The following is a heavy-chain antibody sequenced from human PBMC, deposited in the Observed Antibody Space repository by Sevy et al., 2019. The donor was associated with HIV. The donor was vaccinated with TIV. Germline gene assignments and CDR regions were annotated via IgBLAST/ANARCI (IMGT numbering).Heavy chain of an antibody. CDR2: ISGSGGST. D-gene: IGHD5-18*01. J-gene: IGHJ4*02. CDR3: ADDDERGYSYGYCTY. Sequence: GGSLRLSCAASGFTFSSYAMSWVRQAPGKGLEWVAAISGSGGSTYYGDSVKGRFTISRDNSKNTLYLQMNSLRAEDTAVYYSADDDERGYSYGYCTYWGQGTLVTVSS. CDR1: GFTFSSYA. V-gene: IGHV3-23*01.